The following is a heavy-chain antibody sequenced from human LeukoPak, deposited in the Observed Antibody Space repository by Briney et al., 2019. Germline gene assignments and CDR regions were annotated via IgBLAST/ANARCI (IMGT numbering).Heavy chain of an antibody. V-gene: IGHV4-39*01. Sequence: SETLSLTCTVSGGSISSSSYYWGWIRQPPGKGLEWIGSIYYSGSTYYNPSLKSRVTISVDTSKNQFSLKLGSVTAADTAVYYCARQNYDFWSGYSPNWFDPWGQGTLVTVSS. D-gene: IGHD3-3*01. CDR1: GGSISSSSYY. CDR2: IYYSGST. J-gene: IGHJ5*02. CDR3: ARQNYDFWSGYSPNWFDP.